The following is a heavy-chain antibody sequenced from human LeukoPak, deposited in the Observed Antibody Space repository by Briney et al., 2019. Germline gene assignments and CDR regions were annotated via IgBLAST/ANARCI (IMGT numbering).Heavy chain of an antibody. Sequence: PGGSLRLSCAASGFTFSSFATSWVRQAPGKGLEWVSGISASGGSTYYADSVKGRFTISRDNSKNTLYLQMNSLRAEDTAVYYCRRGSGSYLRGQGTLVTVSS. V-gene: IGHV3-23*01. CDR1: GFTFSSFA. D-gene: IGHD3-10*01. J-gene: IGHJ4*02. CDR2: ISASGGST. CDR3: RRGSGSYL.